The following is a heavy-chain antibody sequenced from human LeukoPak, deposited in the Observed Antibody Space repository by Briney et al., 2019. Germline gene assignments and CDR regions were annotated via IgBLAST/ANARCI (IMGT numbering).Heavy chain of an antibody. CDR2: IRYDGSNK. D-gene: IGHD1-26*01. CDR3: AKDPSRGSYTFDY. Sequence: GGSLRLSCAASGFTFSSYGMHWVRQAPGKGLEWVAFIRYDGSNKYYADSVKGRFTISRDNSKNTLYLQMNSLRAEDTAVYYCAKDPSRGSYTFDYWGQGTLVTVSS. CDR1: GFTFSSYG. V-gene: IGHV3-30*02. J-gene: IGHJ4*02.